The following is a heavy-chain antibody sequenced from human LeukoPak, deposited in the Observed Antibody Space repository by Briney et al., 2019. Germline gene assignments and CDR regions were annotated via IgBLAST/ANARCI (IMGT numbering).Heavy chain of an antibody. CDR2: ICYTGST. CDR1: GGSISSLY. V-gene: IGHV4-59*08. D-gene: IGHD1-26*01. CDR3: ARHSGSSPHYFDY. J-gene: IGHJ4*02. Sequence: ASETLSLTCSVSGGSISSLYWSWIRQPPGKGLEWIGYICYTGSTNYNPSLKSRVTISVDTSKNQFPLRLSSVTAADTAVYYCARHSGSSPHYFDYWGQGTLVTVSS.